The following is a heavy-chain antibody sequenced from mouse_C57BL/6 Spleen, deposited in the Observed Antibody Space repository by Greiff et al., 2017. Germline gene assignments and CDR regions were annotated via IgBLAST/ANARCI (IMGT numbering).Heavy chain of an antibody. J-gene: IGHJ3*01. D-gene: IGHD1-1*01. V-gene: IGHV5-6*02. CDR3: ARGNYYESD. Sequence: DVKLVESGGDLVKPGGSLKLSCAASGFTFSSSGMSWVRQTPDKRLEWVATISSGGSYTYYPDSVKGRVTISRDNAKNTLYLQMSSLKSEDTAMYYCARGNYYESDWGQGTIVTVSA. CDR2: ISSGGSYT. CDR1: GFTFSSSG.